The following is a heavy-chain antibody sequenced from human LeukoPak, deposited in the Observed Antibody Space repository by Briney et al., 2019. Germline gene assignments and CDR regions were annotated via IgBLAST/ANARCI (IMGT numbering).Heavy chain of an antibody. Sequence: TGGSLRLSCAASGFTFSSYSMNWVRQAPGKGLEWVSSISSSSSYIYYADSVKGRFSISRDNAKNSLYLQMNSLRAEDTAVYYCARFALKTPPTDWGQGTLVTVSS. CDR2: ISSSSSYI. V-gene: IGHV3-21*01. CDR3: ARFALKTPPTD. CDR1: GFTFSSYS. J-gene: IGHJ4*02.